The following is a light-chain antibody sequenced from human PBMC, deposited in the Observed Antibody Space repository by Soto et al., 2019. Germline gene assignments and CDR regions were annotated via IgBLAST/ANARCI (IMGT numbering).Light chain of an antibody. Sequence: EIVLTQSPGTLSLSPRERATLSCRASQSVSSSYLAWYQQKPGQAPRLLIYGASSRATGIPGRFSGSGSGTDFTLTISRLEPEDVAVYYCQQYGSSPSTFGQGTKLEIK. CDR2: GAS. CDR3: QQYGSSPST. CDR1: QSVSSSY. V-gene: IGKV3-20*01. J-gene: IGKJ2*02.